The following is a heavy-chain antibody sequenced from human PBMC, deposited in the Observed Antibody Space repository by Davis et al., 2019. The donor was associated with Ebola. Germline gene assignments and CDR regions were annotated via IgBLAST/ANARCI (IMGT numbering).Heavy chain of an antibody. CDR1: GYSFKNYA. D-gene: IGHD1-26*01. V-gene: IGHV1-18*01. J-gene: IGHJ3*02. Sequence: ASVKVSCKASGYSFKNYAISWVRQAPGQGLEWMGWISAYNGNTNYAQKVQGRVTTTTDTSTGTAYMELRSLRSDDTAVYFCARTSIVGTTTTASDIWGQGTMVTVSS. CDR2: ISAYNGNT. CDR3: ARTSIVGTTTTASDI.